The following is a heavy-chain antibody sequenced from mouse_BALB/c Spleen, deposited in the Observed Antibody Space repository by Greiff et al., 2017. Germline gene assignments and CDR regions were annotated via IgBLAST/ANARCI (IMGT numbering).Heavy chain of an antibody. V-gene: IGHV5-6-5*01. Sequence: EVKVVESGGGLVKPGGSLKLSCAASGFTFSSYAMSWVRQTPEKRLEWVASISSGGSTYYPDSVKGRFTISRDNARNILYLQMSSLRSEDTAMYYCASPYYGYDGFAHWGQGTLVTVSA. CDR2: ISSGGST. D-gene: IGHD2-9*01. J-gene: IGHJ3*01. CDR3: ASPYYGYDGFAH. CDR1: GFTFSSYA.